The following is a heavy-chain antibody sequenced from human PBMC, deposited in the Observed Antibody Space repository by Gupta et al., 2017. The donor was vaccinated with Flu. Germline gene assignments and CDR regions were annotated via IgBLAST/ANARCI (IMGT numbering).Heavy chain of an antibody. CDR3: AKSVTGINNAFDI. D-gene: IGHD6-19*01. Sequence: FSNYAMSWVRQAPGKGLEWVSGVSGSGDSTYYTDSVKGRFTISRDNSKNSLYLQMNYLRAEDTAVYYCAKSVTGINNAFDIWGQGTMVTVSS. CDR1: FSNYA. CDR2: VSGSGDST. J-gene: IGHJ3*02. V-gene: IGHV3-23*01.